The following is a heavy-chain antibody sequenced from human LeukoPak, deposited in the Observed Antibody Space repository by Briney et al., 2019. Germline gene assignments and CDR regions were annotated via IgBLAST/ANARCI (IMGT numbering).Heavy chain of an antibody. CDR3: ARDNKNFGIAVAGS. V-gene: IGHV3-21*01. Sequence: GGSLRLSCAASGFTFSSYSMNRVRQAPGKGLEWVSSISSSSSYIYYADSVKGRFTISRDNAKNSLYLQMNSLRAEDTAVYYCARDNKNFGIAVAGSWGQGTLVTVSS. J-gene: IGHJ5*02. D-gene: IGHD6-19*01. CDR1: GFTFSSYS. CDR2: ISSSSSYI.